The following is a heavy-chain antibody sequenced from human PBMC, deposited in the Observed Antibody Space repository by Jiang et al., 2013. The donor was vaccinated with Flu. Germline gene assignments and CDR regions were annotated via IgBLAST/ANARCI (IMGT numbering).Heavy chain of an antibody. CDR3: ARDFYDSGAGAFDI. Sequence: GAEVKKPGASVKVSCKASGYTFTGSYMHWVRQAPGQGLEWMGWINPNSGGTNYAQKFQGRVTMTRDTSISTAYMELSRLRSDDTAVYYCARDFYDSGAGAFDIWGQGTIVTVSS. J-gene: IGHJ3*02. D-gene: IGHD3-22*01. V-gene: IGHV1-2*02. CDR2: INPNSGGT. CDR1: GYTFTGSY.